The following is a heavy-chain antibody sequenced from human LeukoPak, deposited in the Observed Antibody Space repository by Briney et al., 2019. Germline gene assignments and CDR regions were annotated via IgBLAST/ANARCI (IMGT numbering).Heavy chain of an antibody. V-gene: IGHV1-3*01. CDR1: GYTFTSYA. CDR3: ARDFGDYGLFDY. J-gene: IGHJ4*02. Sequence: GASVKVSCKASGYTFTSYAMHWVRQAPGQRLEWMGWINAGNGNTKYSQKFQGRVTITRDTSASTAYMVLSSLRSEDTAVYYCARDFGDYGLFDYWGQGTLVTVSS. D-gene: IGHD4-17*01. CDR2: INAGNGNT.